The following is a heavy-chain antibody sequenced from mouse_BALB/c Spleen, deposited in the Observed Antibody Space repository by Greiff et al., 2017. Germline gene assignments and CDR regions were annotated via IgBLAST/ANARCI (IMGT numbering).Heavy chain of an antibody. Sequence: VQRVESGAELAKPGASVKLSCTASGYTFTSYWIHWVNQRPGQGLEWIGYINPSTGYKEYNQKLKDKATVTADKSSSTAYKQLSNLTSEYSAVYYCARSGIDYDYDDGAYYAMDYWGQGTSVTVSS. D-gene: IGHD2-4*01. CDR2: INPSTGYK. CDR3: ARSGIDYDYDDGAYYAMDY. V-gene: IGHV1-7*01. J-gene: IGHJ4*01. CDR1: GYTFTSYW.